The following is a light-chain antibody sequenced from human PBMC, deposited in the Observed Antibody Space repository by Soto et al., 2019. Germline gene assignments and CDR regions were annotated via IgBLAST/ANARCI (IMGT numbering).Light chain of an antibody. CDR3: QQYNSSPPDT. Sequence: EIVLTQSPGTLSLSPGEGATLSCRASQSVRNNNLAWYQQKPGQAPRLLIYGASRRATGIPDRFSGSGSGRDFTLTISRLEPEDVAAYYSQQYNSSPPDTFGQGTKLEIK. CDR2: GAS. J-gene: IGKJ2*01. V-gene: IGKV3-20*01. CDR1: QSVRNNN.